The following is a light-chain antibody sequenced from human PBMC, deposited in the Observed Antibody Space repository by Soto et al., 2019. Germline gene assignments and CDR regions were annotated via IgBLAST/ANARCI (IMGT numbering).Light chain of an antibody. J-gene: IGKJ4*01. V-gene: IGKV3-15*01. Sequence: EVLMTQSPATLSTSPGEGATLSCRASQGVGRSVAWYQQTPGQSPRLLIHSASTRASGVPARFSGSGSGTEFTLTISSLQSEDFAVYSCQQYYYWPLTFGGGTKV. CDR3: QQYYYWPLT. CDR1: QGVGRS. CDR2: SAS.